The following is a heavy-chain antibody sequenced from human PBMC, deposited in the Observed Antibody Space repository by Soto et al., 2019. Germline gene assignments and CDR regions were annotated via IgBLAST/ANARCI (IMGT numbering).Heavy chain of an antibody. CDR2: MNPGSGNT. J-gene: IGHJ5*02. Sequence: ASVKFSCTSSGYSFTNNDVSWVRQATGQGLEWMGWMNPGSGNTGYAQKFQGRVTMTRDISIATAYMELSSLRSDDTAIYYCARMETFGSLNWCDPWGQGNLVTAAS. CDR3: ARMETFGSLNWCDP. V-gene: IGHV1-8*01. CDR1: GYSFTNND. D-gene: IGHD3-16*01.